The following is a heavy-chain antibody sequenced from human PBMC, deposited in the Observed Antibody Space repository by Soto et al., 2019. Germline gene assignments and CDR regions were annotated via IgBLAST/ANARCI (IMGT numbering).Heavy chain of an antibody. CDR2: ISWNSGSI. Sequence: EVQLVESGGGLVQPGRSLRLSCAASGFTFDDYAMHWVRQAPGKGLEWVSGISWNSGSIGYVDSVKGRFTISRDNAKNSLYLQMNSLRAEYTALYYCAKDLERSFVASYYFDYWGQGTLVTVSS. J-gene: IGHJ4*02. CDR3: AKDLERSFVASYYFDY. CDR1: GFTFDDYA. V-gene: IGHV3-9*01. D-gene: IGHD2-21*01.